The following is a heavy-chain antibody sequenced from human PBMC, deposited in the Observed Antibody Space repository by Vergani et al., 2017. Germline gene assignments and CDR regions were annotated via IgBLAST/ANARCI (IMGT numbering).Heavy chain of an antibody. D-gene: IGHD3-22*01. CDR3: ASTTMLVGGDAFDI. J-gene: IGHJ3*02. Sequence: QLHLQESGPGLVKPSETLSLTCTVSGGSITSSSYYWGWIRQPPGKGLEWIGNIYHSGGAYYNPSLKGRVTISVDTSKNQFSLEVTSVTAADTAVYYCASTTMLVGGDAFDIWGQGTMVTVSS. CDR1: GGSITSSSYY. V-gene: IGHV4-39*07. CDR2: IYHSGGA.